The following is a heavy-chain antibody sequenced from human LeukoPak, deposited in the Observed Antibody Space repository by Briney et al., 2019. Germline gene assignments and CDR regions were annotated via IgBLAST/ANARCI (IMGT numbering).Heavy chain of an antibody. CDR2: ISPTSTYI. D-gene: IGHD3-22*01. Sequence: GGSLRLSCAASGFTFSDYGMHWVRQAPGKGLDWVSSISPTSTYIYYQDSVKGRFTISRDDAKNSLYLEMDSLRVEDTALYYCARTIYYYESTSYFSDAFDIWGQGTMVTVSS. CDR3: ARTIYYYESTSYFSDAFDI. V-gene: IGHV3-21*01. J-gene: IGHJ3*02. CDR1: GFTFSDYG.